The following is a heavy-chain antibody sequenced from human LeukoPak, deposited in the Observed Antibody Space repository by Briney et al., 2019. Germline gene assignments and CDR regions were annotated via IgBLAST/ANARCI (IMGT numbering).Heavy chain of an antibody. D-gene: IGHD3-22*01. Sequence: KTSETLSLTCTVSGGSISSYYWSWIRQPPGKGLEWIGYIYYSGSTNYNPSLKSRVTISVDTSKNQFSLKLSSVTAADTAVYYCARARAYYYDSSGYYYPESFDYWGQGTLVTGSS. V-gene: IGHV4-59*01. CDR2: IYYSGST. CDR3: ARARAYYYDSSGYYYPESFDY. CDR1: GGSISSYY. J-gene: IGHJ4*02.